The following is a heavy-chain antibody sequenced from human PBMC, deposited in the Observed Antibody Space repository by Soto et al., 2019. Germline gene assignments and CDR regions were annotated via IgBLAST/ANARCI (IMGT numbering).Heavy chain of an antibody. J-gene: IGHJ6*02. CDR3: ARDALYSSGPKYYYYGMDV. V-gene: IGHV4-59*01. CDR1: GGSISSYY. Sequence: SETLSLTCTVSGGSISSYYWSWIRQPPGKGLEWIGYIYYSGSTNYNPSLKSRVTISVDTSKNQFSLKLSSVTAADTAVYYCARDALYSSGPKYYYYGMDVWGQGTTVTVPS. D-gene: IGHD6-19*01. CDR2: IYYSGST.